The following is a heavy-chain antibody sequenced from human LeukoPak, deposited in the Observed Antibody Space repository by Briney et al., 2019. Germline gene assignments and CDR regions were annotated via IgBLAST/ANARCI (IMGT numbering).Heavy chain of an antibody. D-gene: IGHD1-1*01. CDR1: GFTVSSNY. Sequence: PGGSLRLSCKVSGFTVSSNYMSCVRQAQGKGLEWVSIIHSVGDTFYADSVKGRFTISRDNSNNMAYLQMNSLTVEDTAVYYCARQGTGLDYWGQGTLVTVSS. CDR2: IHSVGDT. J-gene: IGHJ4*02. V-gene: IGHV3-53*01. CDR3: ARQGTGLDY.